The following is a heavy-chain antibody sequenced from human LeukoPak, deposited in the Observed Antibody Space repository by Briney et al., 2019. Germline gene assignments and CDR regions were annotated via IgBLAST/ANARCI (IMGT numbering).Heavy chain of an antibody. V-gene: IGHV1-18*01. Sequence: ASVTVSCKASGYTFTSYGISWVRQAPGQGLEWMGWISAYNGNTNYAQNLQGRVTMTTDASTSTAYMELRSLRSDDTAVYYCARAALDSKFAFDIWGQGTMVTVSS. CDR2: ISAYNGNT. CDR3: ARAALDSKFAFDI. CDR1: GYTFTSYG. J-gene: IGHJ3*02.